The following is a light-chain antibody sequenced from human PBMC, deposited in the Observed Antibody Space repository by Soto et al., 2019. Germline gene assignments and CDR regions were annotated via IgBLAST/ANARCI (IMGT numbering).Light chain of an antibody. Sequence: EIVLAQSPATLSLSPGERVTLTCRASQSVRSYLAWYQQKPGQAPRLLIYDASNRATGIPARFSGSVSGTDFTLTISSLEPEDFAVYYCQQRANWPATFGQGTRLE. CDR2: DAS. V-gene: IGKV3-11*01. CDR3: QQRANWPAT. CDR1: QSVRSY. J-gene: IGKJ5*01.